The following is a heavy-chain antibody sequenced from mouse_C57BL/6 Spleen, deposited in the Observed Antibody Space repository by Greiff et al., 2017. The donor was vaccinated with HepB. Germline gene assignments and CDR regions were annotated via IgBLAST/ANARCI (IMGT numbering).Heavy chain of an antibody. CDR2: IYPGDGDT. D-gene: IGHD2-2*01. Sequence: QVQLQQPGPELVKPGASVKISCKASGYAFSSSWMNWVKQRPGQGLEWIGRIYPGDGDTNYNRKFKGKATLTADKSSSTAYMQLSSLTSEDSAVYFCAKESTMVTPFFDYWGQGTTLTVSS. CDR1: GYAFSSSW. J-gene: IGHJ2*01. CDR3: AKESTMVTPFFDY. V-gene: IGHV1-82*01.